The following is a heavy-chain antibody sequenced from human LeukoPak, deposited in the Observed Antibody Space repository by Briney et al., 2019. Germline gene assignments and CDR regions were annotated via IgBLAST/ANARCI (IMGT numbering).Heavy chain of an antibody. CDR2: ISAYNGNT. CDR3: ARDSVEMATILDY. D-gene: IGHD5-24*01. CDR1: GYTLTELS. V-gene: IGHV1-18*01. J-gene: IGHJ4*02. Sequence: ASVKVSCKVSGYTLTELSMHWVRQAPGQGLEWMGWISAYNGNTNYAQKLQGRVTMTTDTSTSTAYMELRSLRSDDTAVYYCARDSVEMATILDYWGQGTLVTVSS.